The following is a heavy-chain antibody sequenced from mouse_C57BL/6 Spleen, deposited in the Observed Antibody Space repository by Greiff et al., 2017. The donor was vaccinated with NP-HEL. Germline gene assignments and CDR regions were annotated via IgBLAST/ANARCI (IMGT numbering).Heavy chain of an antibody. CDR2: IDPSDSET. J-gene: IGHJ3*01. CDR1: GYTFTSYW. Sequence: VQLKQPGAELVRPGSSVKLSCKASGYTFTSYWMHWVKQRPIQGLEWIGNIDPSDSETHYNQKIKDKATLTVDKSASTAYMQLSSLTSEDSAVYYCARSGAYYSNSWFAYWGQGTLVTVSA. D-gene: IGHD2-5*01. V-gene: IGHV1-52*01. CDR3: ARSGAYYSNSWFAY.